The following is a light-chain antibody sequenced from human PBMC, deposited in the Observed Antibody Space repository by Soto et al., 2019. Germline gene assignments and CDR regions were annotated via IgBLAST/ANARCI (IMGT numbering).Light chain of an antibody. CDR1: QSVSSNY. J-gene: IGKJ1*01. CDR3: QQFGTSPWT. CDR2: SAT. Sequence: EIVLTQSPGTLSLSPGEGATLSCRASQSVSSNYLAWYQQKPGQAPRLLFYSATNRDTGIPDRFSASGSGTVFTLTISRLEPEDCAVYYCQQFGTSPWTFGQGTKVDIK. V-gene: IGKV3-20*01.